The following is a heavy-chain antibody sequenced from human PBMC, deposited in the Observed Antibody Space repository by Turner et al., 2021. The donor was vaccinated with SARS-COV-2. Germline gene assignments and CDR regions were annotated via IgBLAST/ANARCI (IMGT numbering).Heavy chain of an antibody. CDR1: GFTFSSYG. D-gene: IGHD6-19*01. V-gene: IGHV3-NL1*01. CDR3: ARGYSSGWYQRGAFDI. Sequence: QVQLVESGGGVVQPGRSLRLSCAASGFTFSSYGMHWVRQAPGKGLEWVAVIYSGGSTYYADSVKGRFTISRDNSKNTLYLQMNSLRAEDTAVYYCARGYSSGWYQRGAFDIWGQGTMVTVSS. J-gene: IGHJ3*02. CDR2: IYSGGST.